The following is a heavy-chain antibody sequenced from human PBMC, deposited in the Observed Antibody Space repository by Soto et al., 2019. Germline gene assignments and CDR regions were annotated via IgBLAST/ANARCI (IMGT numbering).Heavy chain of an antibody. CDR2: IVVGSGNT. D-gene: IGHD2-2*01. CDR3: AADRPEVPTYRDYYYYGMDV. J-gene: IGHJ6*02. Sequence: SVKVSCKASGFTFTSSAVQWVRQARGQRLEWIGWIVVGSGNTNYAQKFQERVTITRDMSTSTAYMELSSLRSEDTAVYYCAADRPEVPTYRDYYYYGMDVWGQGTTVTVS. CDR1: GFTFTSSA. V-gene: IGHV1-58*01.